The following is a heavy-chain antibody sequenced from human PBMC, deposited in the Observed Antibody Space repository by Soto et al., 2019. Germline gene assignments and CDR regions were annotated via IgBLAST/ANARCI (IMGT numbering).Heavy chain of an antibody. V-gene: IGHV4-31*03. CDR2: IYYSGST. CDR1: GGSISSGGYY. D-gene: IGHD6-13*01. J-gene: IGHJ6*02. Sequence: SETLSLTCTVSGGSISSGGYYWSWIRQHPGKGLEWIGYIYYSGSTYYNPSLKSRVTISVDTSKNQFSLKLSSVTAADTAVYYCARGSAAGKGVYYYGMDVWGQGTTVTVSS. CDR3: ARGSAAGKGVYYYGMDV.